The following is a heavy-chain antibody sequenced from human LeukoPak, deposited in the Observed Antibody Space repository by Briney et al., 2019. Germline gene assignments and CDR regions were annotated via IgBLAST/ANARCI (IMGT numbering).Heavy chain of an antibody. CDR1: GYKFTNNW. J-gene: IGHJ5*02. V-gene: IGHV5-51*01. Sequence: GASLLISCQISGYKFTNNWIGWGRQVPGKGLEWIGLIYPGYSDAKYSPSFQGQVTLSVDASISTAYLQLSGLRASDTAIYYCVRFALTSSLDHWGQGTLVTVSS. CDR3: VRFALTSSLDH. CDR2: IYPGYSDA. D-gene: IGHD6-13*01.